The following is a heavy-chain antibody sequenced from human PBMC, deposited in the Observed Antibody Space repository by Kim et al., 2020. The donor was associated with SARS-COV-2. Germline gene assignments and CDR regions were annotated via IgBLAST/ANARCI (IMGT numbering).Heavy chain of an antibody. CDR3: GSELAAAGTGSRFRF. V-gene: IGHV3-21*01. J-gene: IGHJ4*02. D-gene: IGHD6-13*01. Sequence: DSVKGRITITRYNAKNSLYLQMNSLRAEDTAVYYCGSELAAAGTGSRFRFWGQGTLVTVSS.